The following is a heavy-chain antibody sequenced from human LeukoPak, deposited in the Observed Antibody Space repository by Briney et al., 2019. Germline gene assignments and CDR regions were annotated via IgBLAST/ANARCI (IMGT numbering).Heavy chain of an antibody. J-gene: IGHJ4*02. Sequence: GGSLRLSCGASGFTFNTYGIHWVRQAPGKGLEWVAVTWYDGSIRYYADSVKGRFSISRDNIKNTVYLQMNSLRAEDTAVYYCARGYYGTGKFDYWGRGTLVTVSS. D-gene: IGHD3-10*01. CDR3: ARGYYGTGKFDY. V-gene: IGHV3-33*01. CDR2: TWYDGSIR. CDR1: GFTFNTYG.